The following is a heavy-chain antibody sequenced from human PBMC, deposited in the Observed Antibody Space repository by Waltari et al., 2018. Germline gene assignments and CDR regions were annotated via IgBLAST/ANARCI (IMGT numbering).Heavy chain of an antibody. CDR2: IHPSRDDT. Sequence: QVQLVQSGAEVKRHGASVSVSRRSYGYTFTNYHIQWVRQVAGQGLGWLGRIHPSRDDTKYAKKFQGRLTVIWLTSISTVYMELSGLTSDDTGLYFCAREQLVGWGAIDYWGQGTLVTVSS. V-gene: IGHV1-2*05. J-gene: IGHJ4*02. CDR3: AREQLVGWGAIDY. D-gene: IGHD1-1*01. CDR1: GYTFTNYH.